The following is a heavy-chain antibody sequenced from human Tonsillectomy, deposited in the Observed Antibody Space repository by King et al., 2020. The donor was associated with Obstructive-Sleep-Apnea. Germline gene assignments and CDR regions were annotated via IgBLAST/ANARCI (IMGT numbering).Heavy chain of an antibody. J-gene: IGHJ3*01. CDR3: AKGENKRELAGEYVFDF. CDR1: GVTFSNYD. Sequence: VQLVESGGGVVQPGTSLRLSCAASGVTFSNYDIHWVRQAPGKGLEWVGCMSYDTINNYYADSVKGRFTISKDNSKNTVYLQMNSLRAEDTALYYCAKGENKRELAGEYVFDFWGQGTMVTVSS. V-gene: IGHV3-30*02. CDR2: MSYDTINN. D-gene: IGHD1-7*01.